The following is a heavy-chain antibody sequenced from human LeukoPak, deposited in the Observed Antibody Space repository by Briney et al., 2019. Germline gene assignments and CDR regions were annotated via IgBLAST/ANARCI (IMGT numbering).Heavy chain of an antibody. J-gene: IGHJ5*02. CDR3: ARDSYYYDSSGYYSVGWFDP. D-gene: IGHD3-22*01. CDR2: ISAYNGNT. Sequence: EASVKVSCKASGYTFTSYGISWVRQAPGQGLEWMGWISAYNGNTNYAQKLQGRVTMTTDTSTSTAYMELRSLRSDDTAVYYCARDSYYYDSSGYYSVGWFDPWGQGTLVTVSS. CDR1: GYTFTSYG. V-gene: IGHV1-18*01.